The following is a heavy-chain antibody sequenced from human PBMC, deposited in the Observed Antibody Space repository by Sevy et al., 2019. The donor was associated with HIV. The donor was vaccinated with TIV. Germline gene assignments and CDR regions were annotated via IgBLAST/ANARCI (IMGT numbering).Heavy chain of an antibody. D-gene: IGHD2-2*02. CDR3: ARGPYCSSTSCYTWQIKCNWFDP. Sequence: SETLSLTCAVYGGSFSGYYWSWIRQPPGKGLGWIGEINHSGSTNYNPSLKSRVTISVDTSKNQFSLKLSSVTAADTAVYYCARGPYCSSTSCYTWQIKCNWFDPWGQGTLVTVSA. J-gene: IGHJ5*02. CDR2: INHSGST. CDR1: GGSFSGYY. V-gene: IGHV4-34*01.